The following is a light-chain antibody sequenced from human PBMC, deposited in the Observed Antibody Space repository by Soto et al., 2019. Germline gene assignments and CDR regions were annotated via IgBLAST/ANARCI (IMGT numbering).Light chain of an antibody. J-gene: IGKJ2*01. CDR1: QSVGRN. Sequence: EIVMTQSPVALSVSPGESAALSCRASQSVGRNFAWYQQRPGQAPRVLIYGTSTRATGVPARFSGSGSGTDFTLTLSSLQSEGFAVYYCQQYNKWPYTFGQGTRLEI. V-gene: IGKV3-15*01. CDR2: GTS. CDR3: QQYNKWPYT.